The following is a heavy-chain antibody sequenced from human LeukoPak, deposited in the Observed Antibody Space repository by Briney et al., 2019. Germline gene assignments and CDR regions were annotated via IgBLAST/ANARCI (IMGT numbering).Heavy chain of an antibody. CDR2: ITNNGGNT. Sequence: PGGSLRLSCSASGFTFSSYTIHWVRQAPGKGLEFVSAITNNGGNTYYADSVKGRFTISRDNSKNTVYLQMSSLRAEVTAVYYCVIVRGYFDSSGSDYWGQGTLVTVSS. V-gene: IGHV3-64D*06. D-gene: IGHD3-9*01. CDR1: GFTFSSYT. J-gene: IGHJ4*02. CDR3: VIVRGYFDSSGSDY.